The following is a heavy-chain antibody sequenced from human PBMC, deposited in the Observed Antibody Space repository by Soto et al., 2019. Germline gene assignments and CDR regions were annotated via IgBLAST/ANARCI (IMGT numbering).Heavy chain of an antibody. D-gene: IGHD3-10*01. CDR1: GFTFSSYG. CDR3: ARDGQKNYYGSGSYQNYYYYYGMDV. V-gene: IGHV3-33*01. Sequence: QVQLVESGGGVVHPGRPLRLSCAASGFTFSSYGMHWVRQAQGKGLEWVAVIWYDGSNKYYADSVKGRFTLSRDNSKNTRYLQMHSRIAEDTAVYYCARDGQKNYYGSGSYQNYYYYYGMDVWGKGTTVTVSS. J-gene: IGHJ6*04. CDR2: IWYDGSNK.